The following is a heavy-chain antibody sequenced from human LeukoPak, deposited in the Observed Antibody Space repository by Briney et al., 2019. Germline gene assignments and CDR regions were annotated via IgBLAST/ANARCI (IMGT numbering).Heavy chain of an antibody. D-gene: IGHD6-13*01. J-gene: IGHJ4*02. CDR1: GGSISSSSYY. CDR2: IYYSGST. CDR3: ATVPSLYSSSGLGDY. V-gene: IGHV4-39*07. Sequence: SETLSLTCTVSGGSISSSSYYWGWIRQPPGKGLEWIGSIYYSGSTYYNPSLKSRVTISVDTSKNQFSLKLSSVTAADTAVYYCATVPSLYSSSGLGDYWGQGTLVTVSS.